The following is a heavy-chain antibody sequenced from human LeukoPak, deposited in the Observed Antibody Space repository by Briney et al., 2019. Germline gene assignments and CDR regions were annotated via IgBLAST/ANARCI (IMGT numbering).Heavy chain of an antibody. CDR1: GGSISSGSYY. CDR2: IYTSGSP. J-gene: IGHJ3*02. V-gene: IGHV4-61*02. D-gene: IGHD3-10*01. Sequence: SQTLSLTCTVSGGSISSGSYYWIWIPQPAGKGLEWIGRIYTSGSPNYNPSLKSRVTISVDTSKNPFSLKLSSVTAADTAVYYCARSLYYYGSDSFDIWGQGTMVTVSS. CDR3: ARSLYYYGSDSFDI.